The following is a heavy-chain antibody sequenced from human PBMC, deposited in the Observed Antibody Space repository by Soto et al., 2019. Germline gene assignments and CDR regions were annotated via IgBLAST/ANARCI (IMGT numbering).Heavy chain of an antibody. CDR1: GGSISSGGYY. D-gene: IGHD3-10*01. J-gene: IGHJ6*02. CDR2: IYYSGSL. Sequence: QVQLQESGPGLVKPSQTLSLTCTVSGGSISSGGYYWSWLRQHPGKGLEWIGYIYYSGSLYYNPSLKSRVTISVDTSKDQFALKLSSVTAADTAVYYCARDLRFRGFYGMDVWGQGTTVTVSS. CDR3: ARDLRFRGFYGMDV. V-gene: IGHV4-31*03.